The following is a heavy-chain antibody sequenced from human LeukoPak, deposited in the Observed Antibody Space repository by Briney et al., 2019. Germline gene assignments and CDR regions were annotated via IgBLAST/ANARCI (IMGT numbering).Heavy chain of an antibody. V-gene: IGHV3-11*01. Sequence: GGSLRLSCAASGFTFTDEYMSWIRQAPGKGLEWVSYISNSGSNKVYVDSVKGRFTVSRDNAKNSLFLQMNSLRVEDTAVYYCARVRHGAYIFDYWGQGTLVTVSS. CDR1: GFTFTDEY. D-gene: IGHD4-17*01. CDR3: ARVRHGAYIFDY. CDR2: ISNSGSNK. J-gene: IGHJ4*02.